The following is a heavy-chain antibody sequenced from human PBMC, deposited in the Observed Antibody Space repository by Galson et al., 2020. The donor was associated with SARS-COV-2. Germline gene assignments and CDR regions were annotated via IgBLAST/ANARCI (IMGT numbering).Heavy chain of an antibody. D-gene: IGHD3-16*01. V-gene: IGHV3-23*03. J-gene: IGHJ4*02. CDR1: GFIFRDYA. Sequence: GGSLRLSCAASGFIFRDYAMSWVRQAPGKGLEWVSVFYSAGGAHYADSVRGRFTVSRDDSKSTLYLQLDSLKIEDTAVYYCAKSAMSVGGMYDHWGQGTRVTVSS. CDR2: FYSAGGA. CDR3: AKSAMSVGGMYDH.